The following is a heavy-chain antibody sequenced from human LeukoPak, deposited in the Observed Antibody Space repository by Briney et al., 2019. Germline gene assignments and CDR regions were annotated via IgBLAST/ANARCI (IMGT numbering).Heavy chain of an antibody. CDR1: GFTFSEYA. V-gene: IGHV3-23*01. J-gene: IGHJ3*02. Sequence: GGSLRLSCAASGFTFSEYAMTWVRQAPGKGLEWVSTISRRSIGTAYYADSVKDRFTISRDNSKNTLYLQMNSLRAEDTAVYYCAKDLDGYIRDAFDIWGQGTMVTVSS. CDR3: AKDLDGYIRDAFDI. D-gene: IGHD5-24*01. CDR2: ISRRSIGTA.